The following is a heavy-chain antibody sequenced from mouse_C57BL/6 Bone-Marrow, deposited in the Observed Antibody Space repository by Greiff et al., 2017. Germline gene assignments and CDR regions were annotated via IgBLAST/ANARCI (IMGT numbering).Heavy chain of an antibody. CDR2: IDPNSGGT. J-gene: IGHJ4*01. V-gene: IGHV1-72*01. D-gene: IGHD1-1*01. CDR1: GYTFTSYW. Sequence: QVQLQQPGAELVKPGASVKLSCKASGYTFTSYWMHWVKQRPGRGLEWIGRIDPNSGGTKYNEKFKSKATLTVDKPSSTAYMQLSSLASEDSAVYYCARSRRYRYYYGSSYAMDYWGQGTSVTVSS. CDR3: ARSRRYRYYYGSSYAMDY.